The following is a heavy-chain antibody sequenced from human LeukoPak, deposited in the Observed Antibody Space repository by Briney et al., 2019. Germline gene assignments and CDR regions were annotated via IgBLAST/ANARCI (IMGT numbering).Heavy chain of an antibody. V-gene: IGHV3-48*04. CDR2: LSNYDSIT. CDR3: AKIEGPTLSTCYMDV. Sequence: GGSLPLSCVASGFTFRPSSVNWLRQAPGKALEWLAYLSNYDSITYYAASVRGRFALSKDNAKNSVYLQMNSLRADDTAVYYCAKIEGPTLSTCYMDVWGSGTTVTVSS. D-gene: IGHD2/OR15-2a*01. CDR1: GFTFRPSS. J-gene: IGHJ6*03.